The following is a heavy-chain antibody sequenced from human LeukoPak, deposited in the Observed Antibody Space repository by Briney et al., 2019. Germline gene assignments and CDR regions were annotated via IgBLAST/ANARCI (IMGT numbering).Heavy chain of an antibody. CDR2: ISGSGGST. CDR3: ARLLNDYGDYVTIS. V-gene: IGHV3-23*01. Sequence: GGSLRLSCAASGFTFRIYAMSWVRQAPGKGLEWVSGISGSGGSTYYADSVKGRFTISRDNSKNTLYLQMNSLRVEDTAVYYCARLLNDYGDYVTISWGQGTLVTVSS. J-gene: IGHJ5*02. D-gene: IGHD4-17*01. CDR1: GFTFRIYA.